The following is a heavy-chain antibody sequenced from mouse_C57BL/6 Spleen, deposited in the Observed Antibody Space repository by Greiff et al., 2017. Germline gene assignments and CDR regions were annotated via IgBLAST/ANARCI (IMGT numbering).Heavy chain of an antibody. V-gene: IGHV1-53*01. Sequence: QVQLQPPGTELVKPGASVKLSCKASGYTFTSYWMHWVKQRPGQGLEWIGNINPSNGGTNYNEKFKSKATLTVDKSSRTAYMQLRSLTSEDSAVYYCARWGSYYGFAYWGQGTLVTVSA. CDR3: ARWGSYYGFAY. CDR2: INPSNGGT. D-gene: IGHD1-1*01. J-gene: IGHJ3*01. CDR1: GYTFTSYW.